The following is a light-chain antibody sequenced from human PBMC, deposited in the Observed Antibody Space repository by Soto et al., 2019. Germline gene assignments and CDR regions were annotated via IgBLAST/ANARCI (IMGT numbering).Light chain of an antibody. CDR3: QPYHSYWT. V-gene: IGKV1-5*01. J-gene: IGKJ1*01. CDR1: QSIGSW. Sequence: DIQMTQSPSTVSASIGDRVTITCRASQSIGSWVAWYQQKPGTAPKLLIYDASSLESGVPQRFSGSGSGTEFTLTISSLQTDDFSTYYCQPYHSYWTFGQGTKVDTK. CDR2: DAS.